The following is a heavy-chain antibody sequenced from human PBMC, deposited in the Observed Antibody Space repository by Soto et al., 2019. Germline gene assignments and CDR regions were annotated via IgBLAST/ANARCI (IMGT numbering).Heavy chain of an antibody. Sequence: SETLSLTCAVYGGSFSGYYWSWIRQPPGKGLEWIGEINHSGSTNYNPSLKSRVTISVDTSKNQFSLKLSSVTAADTAVYYCARDPRSSSWYWDYWGQGTLVTVS. CDR2: INHSGST. D-gene: IGHD6-13*01. CDR3: ARDPRSSSWYWDY. V-gene: IGHV4-34*01. J-gene: IGHJ4*02. CDR1: GGSFSGYY.